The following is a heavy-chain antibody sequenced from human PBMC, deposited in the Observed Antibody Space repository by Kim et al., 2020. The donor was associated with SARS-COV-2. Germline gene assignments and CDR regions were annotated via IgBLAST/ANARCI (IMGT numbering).Heavy chain of an antibody. CDR2: INTNTGNP. CDR1: GYTFTSYA. J-gene: IGHJ4*02. CDR3: ARGYYDYVWGRPYYFDY. Sequence: ASVKVSCKASGYTFTSYAMNWVRQAPGQGLEWMGWINTNTGNPTYAQGFTGRFVFSLDTSVSTAYLQISSLKAEDTAVYYCARGYYDYVWGRPYYFDYWGQGTLVTVSS. D-gene: IGHD3-16*01. V-gene: IGHV7-4-1*02.